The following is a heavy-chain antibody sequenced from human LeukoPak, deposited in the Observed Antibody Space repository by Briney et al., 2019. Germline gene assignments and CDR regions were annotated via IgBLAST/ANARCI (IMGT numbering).Heavy chain of an antibody. CDR1: GGTFSSYA. Sequence: ASVKSSCKASGGTFSSYAISWVRQAPGQGLEWMGGIIPIFGTANYAQKFQGRVTITADESTSTAYMELSSLRSEDTAVYYCAREGGIQSSQVGLSFDYWGQGTLVTVSS. D-gene: IGHD3-16*01. CDR2: IIPIFGTA. CDR3: AREGGIQSSQVGLSFDY. J-gene: IGHJ4*02. V-gene: IGHV1-69*13.